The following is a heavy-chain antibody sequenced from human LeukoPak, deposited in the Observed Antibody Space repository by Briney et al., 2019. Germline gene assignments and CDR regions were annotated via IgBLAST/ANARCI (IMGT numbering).Heavy chain of an antibody. CDR1: GGTFSIYA. D-gene: IGHD5-24*01. CDR3: ARGAKMATPMEDYYYGMDV. V-gene: IGHV1-69*06. Sequence: GASVTVSCKASGGTFSIYAISWVRQAPGQGLEWMGGIIPIFGTANYAQKFQGRVTITADKSTSTAYMELSSLRSEDTAVYYCARGAKMATPMEDYYYGMDVWGQGTTVTVSS. J-gene: IGHJ6*02. CDR2: IIPIFGTA.